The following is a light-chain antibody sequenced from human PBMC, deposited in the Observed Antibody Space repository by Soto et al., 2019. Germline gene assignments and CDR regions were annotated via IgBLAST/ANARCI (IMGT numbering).Light chain of an antibody. CDR2: EGN. Sequence: QSALTQPASVSRSPGQSITISCTGTSSNVGSYNLVSWYQQHPGKAPKLMIYEGNKWPSGVSNRFSGSKSANTASLTISGLQTEDEADYYCCSYAGTNTFVFGTGTKLTVL. V-gene: IGLV2-23*01. J-gene: IGLJ1*01. CDR3: CSYAGTNTFV. CDR1: SSNVGSYNL.